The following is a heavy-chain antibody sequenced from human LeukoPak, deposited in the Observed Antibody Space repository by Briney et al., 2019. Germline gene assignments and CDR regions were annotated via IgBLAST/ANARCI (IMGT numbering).Heavy chain of an antibody. Sequence: SETLSLACTVSVVSISSSNSDWGWIRQHPGKGLEWIGSIYYSGNTYYNASLKSRVTISVDTSKNQFSLKLTSVTAADTAVYYCARDHGYSYGPWGQGTLVTVSS. V-gene: IGHV4-39*02. CDR3: ARDHGYSYGP. CDR1: VVSISSSNSD. CDR2: IYYSGNT. D-gene: IGHD5-18*01. J-gene: IGHJ4*02.